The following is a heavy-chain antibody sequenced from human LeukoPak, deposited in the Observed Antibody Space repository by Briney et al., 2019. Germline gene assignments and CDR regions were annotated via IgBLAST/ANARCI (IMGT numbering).Heavy chain of an antibody. V-gene: IGHV3-23*01. CDR3: AKVSGWHVRPSWFDP. D-gene: IGHD6-19*01. Sequence: GGSLRLSCAASGFTFSSYAMSWVRQAPGKGLEWVSAISGSGGSTYYADSVKGRFTISRDNSKNTLYLQMNSLRAEDTAVYYCAKVSGWHVRPSWFDPWGQGTLVTVSS. CDR2: ISGSGGST. J-gene: IGHJ5*02. CDR1: GFTFSSYA.